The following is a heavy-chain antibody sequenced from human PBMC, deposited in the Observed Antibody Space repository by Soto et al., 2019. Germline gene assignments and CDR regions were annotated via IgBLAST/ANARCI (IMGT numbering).Heavy chain of an antibody. CDR3: ARYNSYAIDY. CDR1: GTSISSYY. V-gene: IGHV4-59*01. D-gene: IGHD2-8*01. J-gene: IGHJ4*02. CDR2: IHYSGTT. Sequence: SETLSLTCTVSGTSISSYYWSWIRQPPGKGLEWIANIHYSGTTNYDPSLASRVTLSVDTSKNQFSLKMTSVTAADRAMYFCARYNSYAIDYWGRGTLVTVSS.